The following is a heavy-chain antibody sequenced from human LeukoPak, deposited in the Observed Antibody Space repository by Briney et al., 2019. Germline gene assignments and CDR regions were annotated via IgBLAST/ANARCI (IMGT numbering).Heavy chain of an antibody. Sequence: PGGSLRLSCTASGFIASSNYMSWVRQAPGKGLEWVSLIYSGGSTYYADSVMGRSTISRDKSNNTLYLQMNSLRAEDTAVYYCATGCRSGVAFESWVQGTLVTVSS. CDR2: IYSGGST. CDR1: GFIASSNY. D-gene: IGHD2-15*01. CDR3: ATGCRSGVAFES. J-gene: IGHJ4*02. V-gene: IGHV3-53*01.